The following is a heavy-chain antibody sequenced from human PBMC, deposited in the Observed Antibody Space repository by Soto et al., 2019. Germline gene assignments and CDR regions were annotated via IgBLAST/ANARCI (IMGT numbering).Heavy chain of an antibody. V-gene: IGHV1-18*01. D-gene: IGHD6-19*01. Sequence: ASVKVSCKASGYTFTSYGISWVLQAPGQGLEWMGWISAYNGNTNYAQKLQGRVTMTTDTSTSTAYMELRSLRSDDTAVYYCARDLGSSGFNWFDPWGQGTLVTVSS. CDR2: ISAYNGNT. J-gene: IGHJ5*02. CDR3: ARDLGSSGFNWFDP. CDR1: GYTFTSYG.